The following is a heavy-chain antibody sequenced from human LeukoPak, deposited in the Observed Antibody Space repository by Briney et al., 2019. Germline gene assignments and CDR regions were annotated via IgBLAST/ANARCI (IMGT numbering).Heavy chain of an antibody. V-gene: IGHV1-24*01. Sequence: ASVKVSCKVSGYTLTELSMHWVRQAPGKGLEWMGGFDPEDGETIYAQKFQGRVTMTEDTSTDTAYMELSSLRSEDTAVYYCATMRRFAIFGVVAWDYYYYGMDVWAKGPRSPSP. CDR1: GYTLTELS. J-gene: IGHJ6*02. CDR2: FDPEDGET. D-gene: IGHD3-3*01. CDR3: ATMRRFAIFGVVAWDYYYYGMDV.